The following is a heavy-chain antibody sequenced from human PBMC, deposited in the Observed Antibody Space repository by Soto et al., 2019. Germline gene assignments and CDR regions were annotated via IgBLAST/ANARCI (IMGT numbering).Heavy chain of an antibody. CDR2: IYYSGST. CDR1: GGSISSSSYY. Sequence: SETLSLTCTVSGGSISSSSYYWGWIRQPPGKGLEWIGSIYYSGSTYYNPSLKSRVTISVDTSKNQFSLKLSSVTAADTAVYYCASYGSGSYYYYYYGMDVWGQGTTVT. D-gene: IGHD3-10*01. V-gene: IGHV4-39*01. J-gene: IGHJ6*02. CDR3: ASYGSGSYYYYYYGMDV.